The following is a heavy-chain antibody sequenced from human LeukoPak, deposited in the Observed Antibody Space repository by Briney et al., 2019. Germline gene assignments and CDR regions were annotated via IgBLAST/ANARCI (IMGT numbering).Heavy chain of an antibody. CDR3: TRGTVPGLATTYGTYFDS. J-gene: IGHJ4*02. Sequence: GGSLRVSCAASGITFSRSAMHWVRQAPGKGLEWVAIISYDGTNKYYLDSVKGRFTISRDNSKNTLYLQMDSLRAEDTAVYYCTRGTVPGLATTYGTYFDSWGQGTLVTVSS. V-gene: IGHV3-30*04. CDR2: ISYDGTNK. CDR1: GITFSRSA. D-gene: IGHD5-12*01.